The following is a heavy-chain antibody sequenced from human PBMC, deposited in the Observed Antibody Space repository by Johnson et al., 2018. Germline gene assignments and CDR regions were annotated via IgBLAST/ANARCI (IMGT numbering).Heavy chain of an antibody. J-gene: IGHJ1*01. D-gene: IGHD3-3*01. CDR2: ISWTSGSI. CDR3: AKAPVGWLGEGAEYFQH. V-gene: IGHV3-9*01. CDR1: GFTFDDYA. Sequence: VQLVQSGGGVVRPGGSLRLACAASGFTFDDYAMHWVRQAPGKGLEWVSGISWTSGSIGYADSVEGRFTISRDNAKNSLYLQMNSLRPEDTALYYCAKAPVGWLGEGAEYFQHWGQDTLVTVSS.